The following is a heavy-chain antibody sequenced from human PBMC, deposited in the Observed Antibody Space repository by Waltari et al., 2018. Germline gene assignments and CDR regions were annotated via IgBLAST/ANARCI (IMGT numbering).Heavy chain of an antibody. CDR2: IYYNGNT. J-gene: IGHJ4*02. CDR3: ASLLTGD. D-gene: IGHD3-9*01. Sequence: QLQVQESGPGLVKPSQTLSLPCTVPGGAITTTNYYWGWLRQPPGKGLEWIGSIYYNGNTYYNPSLKSRVTISADTSKNQFSLNLNSVTAADTAVYYCASLLTGDWGQGVLVTVSS. CDR1: GGAITTTNYY. V-gene: IGHV4-39*01.